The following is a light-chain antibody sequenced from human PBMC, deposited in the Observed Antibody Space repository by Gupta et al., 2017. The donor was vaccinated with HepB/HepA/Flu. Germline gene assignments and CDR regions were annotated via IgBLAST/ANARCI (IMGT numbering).Light chain of an antibody. Sequence: SALTQPPSVSGSPGQSVTISCTGTSSDIGSYNRVSWCQQPPGTAHTLIIYEVNNRTAGVPDRFSGSKSGNTAFLTISGLQAEDEGDYYCTSFTSSNTWVFGGGTSLTVL. V-gene: IGLV2-18*02. J-gene: IGLJ3*02. CDR3: TSFTSSNTWV. CDR2: EVN. CDR1: SSDIGSYNR.